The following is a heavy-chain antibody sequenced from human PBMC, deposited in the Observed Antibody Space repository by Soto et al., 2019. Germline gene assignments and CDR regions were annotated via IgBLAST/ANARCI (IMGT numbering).Heavy chain of an antibody. V-gene: IGHV3-15*07. CDR3: IMITFGGVIVQNTADY. J-gene: IGHJ4*02. CDR2: IKSKTDGGTT. Sequence: EVQLVESGGGLVKPGGSLRLSCAASGFTFSNAWMNWVRQAPGKGLEWVGRIKSKTDGGTTDYATPVKGRFTISRDDSKNTLYLQMNSLKTEDTAVYYCIMITFGGVIVQNTADYWGQGTRVTVSS. D-gene: IGHD3-16*02. CDR1: GFTFSNAW.